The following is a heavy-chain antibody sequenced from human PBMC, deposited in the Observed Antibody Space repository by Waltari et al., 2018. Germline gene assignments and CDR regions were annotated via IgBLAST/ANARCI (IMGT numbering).Heavy chain of an antibody. CDR2: INQDGSAK. D-gene: IGHD1-1*01. CDR3: VRAVSTGTVDY. V-gene: IGHV3-7*04. Sequence: EVQLVESGGGLVQPGGSLRLSCAASGFTFSTYWMSWVRQAPGKGLEWVANINQDGSAKYDVDSVKGRFTISRDNAKNSLYLQMNSPRAEDTAVYYCVRAVSTGTVDYWGQGTLVTVSS. J-gene: IGHJ4*02. CDR1: GFTFSTYW.